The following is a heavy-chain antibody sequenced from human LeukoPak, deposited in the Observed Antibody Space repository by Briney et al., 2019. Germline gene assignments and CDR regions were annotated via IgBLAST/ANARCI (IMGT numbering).Heavy chain of an antibody. D-gene: IGHD5-18*01. J-gene: IGHJ4*02. Sequence: ASVKVSCKASGYTFTSYAMHWVRQAPGQRLEWMGWINAGNGNTKYSQKFQGRVTITRDTSASTAYMELSSLRSEDTAVYYCARAGRGYSYGRELDYWGQGTLVTVSS. CDR1: GYTFTSYA. CDR3: ARAGRGYSYGRELDY. V-gene: IGHV1-3*01. CDR2: INAGNGNT.